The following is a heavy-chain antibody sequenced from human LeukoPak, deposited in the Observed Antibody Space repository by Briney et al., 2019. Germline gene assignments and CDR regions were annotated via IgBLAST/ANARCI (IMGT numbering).Heavy chain of an antibody. V-gene: IGHV3-23*01. J-gene: IGHJ6*03. CDR3: AKMKGQRLNDYCMDV. Sequence: GGSLRLSCEASGLAFRNFAMSWVRQAPGKGLEWVSGMTGSGGSSYYADSVKGRFTISRDNAKNALYLQMNSLRADDTALYYCAKMKGQRLNDYCMDVWGKGTTVTVSS. CDR2: MTGSGGSS. CDR1: GLAFRNFA.